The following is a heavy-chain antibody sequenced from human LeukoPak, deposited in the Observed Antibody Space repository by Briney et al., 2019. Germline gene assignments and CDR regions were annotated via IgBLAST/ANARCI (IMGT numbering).Heavy chain of an antibody. V-gene: IGHV3-33*01. CDR2: IWYDGSNK. CDR3: ARGGYYDSSGYSDP. CDR1: GFTFSSYG. J-gene: IGHJ5*02. D-gene: IGHD3-22*01. Sequence: GGSLRLSCAASGFTFSSYGMHWVRQAPGKGLEWVAVIWYDGSNKHYADSVKGRFTISRDNSKNTLYLQMNSLRAEDTAVYYCARGGYYDSSGYSDPWGQGTLVTVSS.